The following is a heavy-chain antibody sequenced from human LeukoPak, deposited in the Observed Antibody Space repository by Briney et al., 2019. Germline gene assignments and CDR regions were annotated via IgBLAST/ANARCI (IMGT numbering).Heavy chain of an antibody. CDR1: GGSISNYY. CDR3: ARKRVDWLSRGAYFDY. V-gene: IGHV4-59*08. D-gene: IGHD3/OR15-3a*01. Sequence: SETLSLTCTVSGGSISNYYWSWIRQPPGQGLEWIEYIYYSGSTNYNPSLKSRVTISLHTSKNQFSLKLSSVTAADTAVYYCARKRVDWLSRGAYFDYWGRGTLVSVST. CDR2: IYYSGST. J-gene: IGHJ4*02.